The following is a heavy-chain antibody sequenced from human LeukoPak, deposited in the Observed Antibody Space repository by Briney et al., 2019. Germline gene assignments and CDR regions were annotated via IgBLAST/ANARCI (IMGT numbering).Heavy chain of an antibody. CDR1: GYTFTSYD. CDR2: MNPNSCNT. J-gene: IGHJ4*02. D-gene: IGHD5-12*01. V-gene: IGHV1-8*01. CDR3: ARGRSTGYPYYFEY. Sequence: ASVKVSCKASGYTFTSYDINWVRQAPGQGLEWMGWMNPNSCNTGYAQKFQGRVTMTRNTSIRTAYMELSSLISEDTGVYYCARGRSTGYPYYFEYWGQGTLVTVSS.